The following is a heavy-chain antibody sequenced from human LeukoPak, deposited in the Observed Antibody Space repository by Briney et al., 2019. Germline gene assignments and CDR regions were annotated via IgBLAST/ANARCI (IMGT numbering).Heavy chain of an antibody. J-gene: IGHJ4*02. CDR1: GYTFTGYY. CDR3: ARYDFWSGYSPNFDY. D-gene: IGHD3-3*01. Sequence: ASVKVSCKASGYTFTGYYMHWVRQAPGQGLEWMGWINPNSGGTNYAQKFQGRVTITRDTSISTAYMELSRLRSDDTAVYYCARYDFWSGYSPNFDYWGQGTLVTVSS. CDR2: INPNSGGT. V-gene: IGHV1-2*02.